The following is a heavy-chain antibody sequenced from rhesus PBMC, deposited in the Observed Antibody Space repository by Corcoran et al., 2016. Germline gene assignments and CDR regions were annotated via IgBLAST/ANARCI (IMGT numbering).Heavy chain of an antibody. CDR3: ARVVILQYYFDY. V-gene: IGHV4S7*01. J-gene: IGHJ4*01. D-gene: IGHD3-28*01. Sequence: QLQLQESGPGLAKPSETLSLTCAASGGSISGGYGRGWMRQPPGQGLEWSGHIFGSIRSTYYNPSLKSRITITTATSKNQFAQKLSSVTAADTAVYYCARVVILQYYFDYWGQGVLVTVSS. CDR2: IFGSIRST. CDR1: GGSISGGYG.